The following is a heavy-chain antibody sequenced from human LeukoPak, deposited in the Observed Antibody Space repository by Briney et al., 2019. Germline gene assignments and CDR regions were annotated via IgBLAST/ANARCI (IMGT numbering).Heavy chain of an antibody. J-gene: IGHJ6*02. CDR2: ISGSGGST. D-gene: IGHD2-2*01. V-gene: IGHV3-23*01. CDR3: AKKLGYCGSASCYYYGMDV. Sequence: PGGSLRLSCAASGFTFSNYAMRWVRQAPGKGLEWVSDISGSGGSTYYADSVKGRFTISRDNSKNTLYLQMNSLRAEDTAVYYCAKKLGYCGSASCYYYGMDVWGQGTTVTVSS. CDR1: GFTFSNYA.